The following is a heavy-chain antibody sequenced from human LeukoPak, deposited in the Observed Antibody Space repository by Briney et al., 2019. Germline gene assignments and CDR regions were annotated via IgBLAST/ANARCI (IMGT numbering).Heavy chain of an antibody. CDR3: AXXXXXXXXXXXPPDPLFDY. V-gene: IGHV1-2*02. CDR2: INPNSGGT. CDR1: GYTFTVYY. J-gene: IGHJ4*02. Sequence: ASVKVSCTASGYTFTVYYMHWVRQAPGQGLEWMGWINPNSGGTNYSQKSQGRVTMTRDTSISTAYMELSRLRSDDTAVYYCAXXXXXXXXXXXPPDPLFDYWGQGTLVTVSS.